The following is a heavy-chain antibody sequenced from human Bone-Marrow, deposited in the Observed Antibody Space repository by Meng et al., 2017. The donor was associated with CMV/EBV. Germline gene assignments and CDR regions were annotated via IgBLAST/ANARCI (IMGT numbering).Heavy chain of an antibody. Sequence: ASVKVSCKVSGYTLTELSMHWVRQAPGKGLEWMGGFDPEDGETIYAQKFQGRVTMTEDTSTDTAYMELSSLRSEDTAVYYCALITGGASSTSWYYYYGMDVWGQGTTVTGYS. D-gene: IGHD2-2*01. CDR1: GYTLTELS. V-gene: IGHV1-24*01. CDR3: ALITGGASSTSWYYYYGMDV. CDR2: FDPEDGET. J-gene: IGHJ6*01.